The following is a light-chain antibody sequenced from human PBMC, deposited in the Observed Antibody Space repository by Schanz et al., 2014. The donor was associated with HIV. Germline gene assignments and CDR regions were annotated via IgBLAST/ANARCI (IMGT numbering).Light chain of an antibody. V-gene: IGKV3-20*01. J-gene: IGKJ3*01. CDR1: QSIGSTY. CDR2: GAS. CDR3: QLYGSSPKFT. Sequence: EIVMTQSPGTLSLSPGERATLSCRASQSIGSTYLASSQQKPGQAPRLLIYGASSRATGIPDRFSGSGAGTDFALTISRLEPEDFAVYYCQLYGSSPKFTFGPGTKVDI.